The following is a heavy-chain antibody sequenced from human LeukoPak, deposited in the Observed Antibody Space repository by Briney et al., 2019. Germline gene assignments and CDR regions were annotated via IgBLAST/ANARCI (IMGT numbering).Heavy chain of an antibody. CDR3: ETEKAGPGTNYFNY. CDR2: FDPEDGET. Sequence: ASVKVSCKVSGYTLTELSMHWVRQAPGKGLEWMGGFDPEDGETIYAQKFQGRVTMTEDTSTDTAYMELSSLRSEDTAVYYCETEKAGPGTNYFNYGGQGPWSPSPQ. D-gene: IGHD6-19*01. CDR1: GYTLTELS. V-gene: IGHV1-24*01. J-gene: IGHJ4*02.